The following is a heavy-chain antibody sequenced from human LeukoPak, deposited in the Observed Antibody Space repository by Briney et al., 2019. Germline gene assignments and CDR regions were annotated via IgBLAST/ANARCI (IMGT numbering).Heavy chain of an antibody. J-gene: IGHJ4*02. D-gene: IGHD2-21*02. CDR3: AKEVPYCGGDCSVLVDH. CDR1: GFNFNSYT. CDR2: ISSTSSTI. V-gene: IGHV3-48*04. Sequence: GGSLRLSCAAPGFNFNSYTMNWVRQAPGKGLEWVSMISSTSSTIYYANSVKGRFTISRDNAKNLLYLQMNSLRADDTAVYYCAKEVPYCGGDCSVLVDHWGQGTLVTVSS.